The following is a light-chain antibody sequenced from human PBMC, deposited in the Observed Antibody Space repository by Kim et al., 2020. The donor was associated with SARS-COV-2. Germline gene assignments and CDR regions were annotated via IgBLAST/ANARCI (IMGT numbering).Light chain of an antibody. CDR2: SNS. Sequence: RGKRARVPLGDTNLGIKSLTCYQKSPGQAPVRVIYSNSDRPSGIPGRFSGSTSGNTATLPIRRVEAGEEADFSCRVWDSSRHHVVFGGGTQLTVL. CDR3: RVWDSSRHHVV. CDR1: NLGIKS. V-gene: IGLV3-21*04. J-gene: IGLJ2*01.